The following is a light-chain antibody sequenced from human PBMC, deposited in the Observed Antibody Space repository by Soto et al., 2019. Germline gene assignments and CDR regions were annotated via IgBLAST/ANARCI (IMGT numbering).Light chain of an antibody. Sequence: QSALTQPASVSGSLGQSITISCTGTSSDVGGYDYVSWYQQYPGRAPKLMIYEVNNRPSGISNRFSGSKSGNTASLTISGLQTEDEADYYCSSYTSSSTYVFGTGTKGTVL. CDR1: SSDVGGYDY. CDR2: EVN. CDR3: SSYTSSSTYV. V-gene: IGLV2-14*01. J-gene: IGLJ1*01.